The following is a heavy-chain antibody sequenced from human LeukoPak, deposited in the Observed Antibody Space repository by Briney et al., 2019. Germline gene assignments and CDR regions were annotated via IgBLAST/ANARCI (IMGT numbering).Heavy chain of an antibody. J-gene: IGHJ4*02. CDR1: GFTFDDYA. Sequence: GRSLRLSCAASGFTFDDYAMHWVRQAPGKGLEWVSGISWNSGSIGYADSVKGRFTISRDNAKNSLYLQMNSLRAEDTALYYCAKHHVRGPELGYFDWLLTGEFDYWGQGTLVTVSS. V-gene: IGHV3-9*01. CDR2: ISWNSGSI. D-gene: IGHD3-9*01. CDR3: AKHHVRGPELGYFDWLLTGEFDY.